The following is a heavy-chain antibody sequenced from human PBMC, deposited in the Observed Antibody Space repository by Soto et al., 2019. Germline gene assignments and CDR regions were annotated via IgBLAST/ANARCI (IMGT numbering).Heavy chain of an antibody. CDR3: ARDQGDVYNDFYX. V-gene: IGHV1-46*01. D-gene: IGHD1-1*01. CDR1: GYTFTSYY. J-gene: IGHJ4*02. CDR2: INPIGGST. Sequence: ASVKVSCKASGYTFTSYYMHWVRQAPGQGLEWMGIINPIGGSTSYAQKFQGRVTMTRDTSTSTVYMELSSLRSEDTAVYYCARDQGDVYNDFYXWGQGTLFTVSX.